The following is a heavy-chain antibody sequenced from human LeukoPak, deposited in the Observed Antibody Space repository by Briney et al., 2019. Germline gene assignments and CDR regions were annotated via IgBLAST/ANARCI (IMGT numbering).Heavy chain of an antibody. CDR2: IYTSGSA. CDR3: ARDWTGRGRSGYYSPQYNWFDP. CDR1: GGSISSYH. J-gene: IGHJ5*02. V-gene: IGHV4-4*07. D-gene: IGHD3-3*01. Sequence: SEALSLTCTVSGGSISSYHWSWIRQPAGKGLEWIGRIYTSGSANYNSSLKSRVTMSVDTSKNQFSLKLSSVTAADTAVYYCARDWTGRGRSGYYSPQYNWFDPWGQGTLVTVSS.